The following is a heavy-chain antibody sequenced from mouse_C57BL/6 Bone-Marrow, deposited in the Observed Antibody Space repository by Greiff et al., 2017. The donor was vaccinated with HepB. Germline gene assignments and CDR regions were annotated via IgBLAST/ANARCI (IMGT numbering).Heavy chain of an antibody. J-gene: IGHJ2*01. D-gene: IGHD1-1*01. CDR1: GYTFTSYW. CDR3: ARKYYGSSYYFDY. CDR2: IHPNSGST. V-gene: IGHV1-64*01. Sequence: VQLQQPGAELVKPGASVKLSCKASGYTFTSYWMHWVKQRPGQGLEWIGMIHPNSGSTNYNEKFKSEATLTVDKSSSTAYMQLSSLTSEDSAVYYCARKYYGSSYYFDYWGQGTTLTVSS.